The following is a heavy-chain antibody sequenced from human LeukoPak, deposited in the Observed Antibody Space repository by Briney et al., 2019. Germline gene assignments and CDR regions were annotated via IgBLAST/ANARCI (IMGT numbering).Heavy chain of an antibody. V-gene: IGHV6-1*01. J-gene: IGHJ4*02. CDR2: TYYRSKGYN. CDR1: GDSVSSNSAA. Sequence: SQTLSLTCAVSGDSVSSNSAAWNWIRHSPSRGLEWLGRTYYRSKGYNDYAVSVKSRITINPDTSKNQFSLQLNSVTPEDTAVYYCARAAPSSGVDYWGQGTLVTVSS. D-gene: IGHD6-19*01. CDR3: ARAAPSSGVDY.